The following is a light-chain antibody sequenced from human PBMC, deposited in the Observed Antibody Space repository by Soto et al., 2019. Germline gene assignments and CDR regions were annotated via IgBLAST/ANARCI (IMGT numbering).Light chain of an antibody. CDR1: SSDVGGYNY. Sequence: QSVLTQPPSASGSPGQSVTISCTGTSSDVGGYNYVSWYQQHPGKAPKLMISEVTKRPSGVPDRFSGSKSGNTASLTVSGLQDEDEADYYCSSYAGSNNYVFGSGTEVTVL. V-gene: IGLV2-8*01. J-gene: IGLJ1*01. CDR2: EVT. CDR3: SSYAGSNNYV.